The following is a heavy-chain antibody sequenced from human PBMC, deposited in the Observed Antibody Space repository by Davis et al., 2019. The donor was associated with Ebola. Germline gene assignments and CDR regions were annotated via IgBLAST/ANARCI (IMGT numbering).Heavy chain of an antibody. V-gene: IGHV3-43*01. J-gene: IGHJ4*02. Sequence: PGGSLRLSCAASGFTFDDYTMHWVRQAPGKGLEWVSLISWDGGSTYYADSVKGRFTISRDNAKNSLYLQMNSLRAEDTAVYYCAREAGGLDPDFYFDYWGQGTLVTVSS. D-gene: IGHD3/OR15-3a*01. CDR1: GFTFDDYT. CDR3: AREAGGLDPDFYFDY. CDR2: ISWDGGST.